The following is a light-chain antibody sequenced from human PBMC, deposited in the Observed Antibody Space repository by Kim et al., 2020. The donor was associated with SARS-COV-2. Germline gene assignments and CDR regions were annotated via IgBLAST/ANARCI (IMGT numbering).Light chain of an antibody. Sequence: SPGERATLSSRASQSGSSSYLAWYQQKLGQAPRLLIYNASSRATGIPDRFSGSGSGTDFTLIISRLEPEDFVVYYCQQYGTSPWTFGQGTKVDIK. J-gene: IGKJ1*01. V-gene: IGKV3-20*01. CDR3: QQYGTSPWT. CDR2: NAS. CDR1: QSGSSSY.